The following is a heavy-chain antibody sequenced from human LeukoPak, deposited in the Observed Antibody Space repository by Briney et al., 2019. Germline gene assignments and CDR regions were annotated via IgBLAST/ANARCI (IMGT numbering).Heavy chain of an antibody. CDR3: AHTNSGISSGSFDY. CDR2: IYWDDDK. V-gene: IGHV2-5*02. CDR1: GFSLSTSGVG. J-gene: IGHJ4*02. D-gene: IGHD6-19*01. Sequence: SGPTLVNPTQTLTLTCTFSGFSLSTSGVGVGWIRQPPGKALEWLALIYWDDDKRYSPSLKSRLTITKGTSKNQVVLTMTNMDPVDTATYYCAHTNSGISSGSFDYWGQGTLVTVSS.